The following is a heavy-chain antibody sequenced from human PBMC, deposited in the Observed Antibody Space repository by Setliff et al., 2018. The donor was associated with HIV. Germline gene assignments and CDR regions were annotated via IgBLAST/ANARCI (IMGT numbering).Heavy chain of an antibody. J-gene: IGHJ4*02. Sequence: SETLSLTCTVSGGSISSSSYYWGWVRQPPGKGLEWIGTMFYTGSAYYTPSLKSRVTISVDTSKNQFSLKLSSVTAADTAVYYCARQFRYPGIAVAGIDYWGQSTLVTVSS. D-gene: IGHD6-19*01. CDR1: GGSISSSSYY. V-gene: IGHV4-39*01. CDR2: MFYTGSA. CDR3: ARQFRYPGIAVAGIDY.